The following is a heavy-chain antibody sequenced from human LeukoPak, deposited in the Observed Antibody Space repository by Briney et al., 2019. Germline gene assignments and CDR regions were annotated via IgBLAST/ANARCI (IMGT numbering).Heavy chain of an antibody. V-gene: IGHV4-61*08. Sequence: SETLSLTCAVSGGSISSGGYSWSWIRQPPGKGLEFIGYIDNSGSTEYNPSLKSRVTISVDTSKNQVSLKLRSVTAADTAVYYCARVRGIWRDFDYWGQGTLVTVSS. CDR3: ARVRGIWRDFDY. CDR2: IDNSGST. CDR1: GGSISSGGYS. D-gene: IGHD6-13*01. J-gene: IGHJ4*02.